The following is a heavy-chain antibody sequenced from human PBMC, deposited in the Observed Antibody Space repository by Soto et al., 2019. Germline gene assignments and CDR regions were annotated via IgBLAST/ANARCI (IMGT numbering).Heavy chain of an antibody. Sequence: GTSVKVSCKASGYTFTGYYMHWVRQAPGQGLEWMGWINPNSGGTNYAQKFQGWVTMTRDTSISTAYMELSRLRSDDTAVYYCATQRSEWELSFDYWGQGTLVTVS. D-gene: IGHD1-26*01. CDR1: GYTFTGYY. CDR3: ATQRSEWELSFDY. J-gene: IGHJ4*02. CDR2: INPNSGGT. V-gene: IGHV1-2*04.